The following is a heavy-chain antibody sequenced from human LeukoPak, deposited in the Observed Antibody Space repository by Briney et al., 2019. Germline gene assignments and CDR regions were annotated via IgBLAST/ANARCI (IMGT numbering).Heavy chain of an antibody. D-gene: IGHD1-26*01. CDR1: GGTFSSYG. J-gene: IGHJ4*02. Sequence: ASVKVSCKASGGTFSSYGISWVRQAPGQGLEWMGGIIPIFGTANYAQKFQGRVTITADESTSTAYMELSSLRSEDTAVYYCARKNSEGSFDYWGQGTLVTVSS. V-gene: IGHV1-69*13. CDR2: IIPIFGTA. CDR3: ARKNSEGSFDY.